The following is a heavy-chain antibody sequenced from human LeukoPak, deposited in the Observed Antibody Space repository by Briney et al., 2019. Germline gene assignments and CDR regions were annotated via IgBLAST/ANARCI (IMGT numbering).Heavy chain of an antibody. V-gene: IGHV3-13*04. J-gene: IGHJ4*02. CDR1: GFDVISHD. CDR2: IESPGDI. CDR3: AKDPSAIEVAGLFDY. D-gene: IGHD6-19*01. Sequence: PGGSLRLSCAASGFDVISHDIHWVRQPIGKGLEWVSSIESPGDIYYAGSVKGRFTISRESAENSVYLQMNNLRVGDTAIYYCAKDPSAIEVAGLFDYWGQGTLVTVSS.